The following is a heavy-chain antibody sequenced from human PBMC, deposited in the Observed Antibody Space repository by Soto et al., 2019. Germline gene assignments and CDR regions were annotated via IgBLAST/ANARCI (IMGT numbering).Heavy chain of an antibody. V-gene: IGHV6-1*01. D-gene: IGHD1-7*01. Sequence: PSQTLSLTCAISGDSVSSNSAAWNWIRQSPSRGLEWLGRTYYRSKWYNDYAVSVKSRITINPDTSKNQFSLQLNSVTPEDTAVYYCARGIDVFNWNYEGLYSWFDPWGQGTLVTVSS. J-gene: IGHJ5*02. CDR3: ARGIDVFNWNYEGLYSWFDP. CDR1: GDSVSSNSAA. CDR2: TYYRSKWYN.